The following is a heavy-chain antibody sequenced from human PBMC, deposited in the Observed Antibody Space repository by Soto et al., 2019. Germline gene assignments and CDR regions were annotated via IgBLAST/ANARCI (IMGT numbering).Heavy chain of an antibody. D-gene: IGHD3-16*02. CDR2: IYYSGST. CDR3: ARGITFGGVIVHPIGFDP. J-gene: IGHJ5*02. V-gene: IGHV4-61*01. CDR1: GGSVSSGSYY. Sequence: QVQLQESGPGLVKPSETLSLTCTVSGGSVSSGSYYWSWIRQPPGKGLEWIGYIYYSGSTNYNPSLKSRVTISVDTSKNQFSLKLSSVTAADTAVYYCARGITFGGVIVHPIGFDPCGQGTLVTVSS.